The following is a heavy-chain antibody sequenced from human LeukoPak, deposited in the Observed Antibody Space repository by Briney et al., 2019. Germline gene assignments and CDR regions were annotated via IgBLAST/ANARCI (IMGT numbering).Heavy chain of an antibody. Sequence: GASVKVSCKASGGTFSSYAISWVRQAPGQGLEWMGRIIPILGIANYAQKFQGRVTITADKSTSTAYMEPSSLRSEDTAVYYCARRTSLGFDYWGQGTLVTVSS. CDR2: IIPILGIA. V-gene: IGHV1-69*04. J-gene: IGHJ4*02. CDR3: ARRTSLGFDY. CDR1: GGTFSSYA.